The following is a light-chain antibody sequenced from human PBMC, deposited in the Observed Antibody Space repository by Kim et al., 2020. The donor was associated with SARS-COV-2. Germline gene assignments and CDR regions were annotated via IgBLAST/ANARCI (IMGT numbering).Light chain of an antibody. CDR1: SSNIGAGYD. Sequence: QPVLTQPPSVSGAPGQRVTISCTGSSSNIGAGYDVHWYQQLPGRAPKLLIFADTRRPSGVPDRLSGSKSGTSASLAITGLQAEDEADYYCQSYDSRLSGWVFGGGTKLTVL. CDR3: QSYDSRLSGWV. CDR2: ADT. V-gene: IGLV1-40*01. J-gene: IGLJ3*02.